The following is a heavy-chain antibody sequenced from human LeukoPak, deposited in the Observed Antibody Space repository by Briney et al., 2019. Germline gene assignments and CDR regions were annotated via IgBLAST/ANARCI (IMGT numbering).Heavy chain of an antibody. V-gene: IGHV3-23*01. J-gene: IGHJ4*02. CDR3: AKATPATAGFES. D-gene: IGHD6-13*01. CDR2: ISSSGGST. Sequence: PGGSLRLSCAASRFTFSMYAMSWVRQAPGKGLEWVSTISSSGGSTYYADSAKGRFTISRDNSKNTLYLQMNSLRAEDTAVYYCAKATPATAGFESWGQGTLLTVSS. CDR1: RFTFSMYA.